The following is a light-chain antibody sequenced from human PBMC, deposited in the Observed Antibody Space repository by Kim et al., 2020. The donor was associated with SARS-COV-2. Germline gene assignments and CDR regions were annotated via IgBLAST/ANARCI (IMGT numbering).Light chain of an antibody. V-gene: IGKV1-33*01. CDR2: DAS. J-gene: IGKJ2*01. CDR1: QDIGNY. CDR3: QQYDSFPYT. Sequence: SASVGDRITIPCRASQDIGNYLNWFQQKLGKVPKLLMYDASNLQTGVPSRFSGSGSGTDFTFTITSLQPEDFATYYCQQYDSFPYTFGQGTKLEI.